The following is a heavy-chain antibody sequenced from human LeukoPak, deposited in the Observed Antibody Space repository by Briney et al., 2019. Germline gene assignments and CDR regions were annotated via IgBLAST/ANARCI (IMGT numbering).Heavy chain of an antibody. Sequence: GGSLRLSCAASGCTFSSYWMTWVRQAPGKGLEWVANIKQDESEKYYVDSVKGRFTISRDNAKSSLYLQMNSLRTEDTAVYYCARVLVYSYGSGYNMDVWGKGTTVTVSS. J-gene: IGHJ6*03. V-gene: IGHV3-7*01. CDR2: IKQDESEK. CDR3: ARVLVYSYGSGYNMDV. D-gene: IGHD5-18*01. CDR1: GCTFSSYW.